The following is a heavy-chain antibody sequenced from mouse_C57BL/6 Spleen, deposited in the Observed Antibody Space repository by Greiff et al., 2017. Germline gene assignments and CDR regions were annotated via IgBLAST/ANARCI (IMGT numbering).Heavy chain of an antibody. CDR3: AREGTTVVKGLDY. D-gene: IGHD1-1*01. CDR2: IYPGSGNT. CDR1: GYTFTDYY. Sequence: VQLQQSGAELVRPGASVKLSCKASGYTFTDYYINWVKQRPGQGLEWIARIYPGSGNTYYNEKFKGKATLTAEKSSSTAYMQLSSLTSEDSAVYFCAREGTTVVKGLDYWGQGTTLTVSS. V-gene: IGHV1-76*01. J-gene: IGHJ2*01.